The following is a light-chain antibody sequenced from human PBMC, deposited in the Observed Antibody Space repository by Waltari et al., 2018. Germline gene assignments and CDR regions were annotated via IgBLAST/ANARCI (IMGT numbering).Light chain of an antibody. Sequence: DIVLTQSPGTLSLSPGDRATLPCRASQSVGRTLAWYQQKPGQAPSLVIYGASIRATGIPDRFSGSGSGTDFSLTISRLEPEDFAVYYCQHYVALPVTFGQGTKVEIK. CDR1: QSVGRT. CDR3: QHYVALPVT. V-gene: IGKV3-20*01. CDR2: GAS. J-gene: IGKJ1*01.